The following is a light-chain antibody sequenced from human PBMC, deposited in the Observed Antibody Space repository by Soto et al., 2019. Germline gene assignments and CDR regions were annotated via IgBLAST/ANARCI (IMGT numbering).Light chain of an antibody. CDR1: QTVITSF. J-gene: IGKJ1*01. Sequence: IVLTQSPGTLSLSPGERANLSCRASQTVITSFLAWYQQKRGQAPRLRIDGASTMATSAPDRFTGSGSGTDFTLTFSEREPEDFVVYSCQHYDWSIKVTVGPGTNVDVK. CDR3: QHYDWSIKVT. CDR2: GAS. V-gene: IGKV3-20*01.